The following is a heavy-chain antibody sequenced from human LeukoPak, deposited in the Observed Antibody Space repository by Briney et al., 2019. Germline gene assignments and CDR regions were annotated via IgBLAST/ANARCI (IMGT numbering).Heavy chain of an antibody. CDR3: AKSVVAYNYYYYGMDV. CDR2: ISDDGSDK. J-gene: IGHJ6*02. V-gene: IGHV3-30*18. D-gene: IGHD4-23*01. Sequence: PGGSLRLSCAAPRFFLINYGMHWVRQAPAKGLERVALISDDGSDKYYADSMKGRFTVSRDNSKNMLYLEMNNLTTEDTAVYYCAKSVVAYNYYYYGMDVWGQGTAVTVSS. CDR1: RFFLINYG.